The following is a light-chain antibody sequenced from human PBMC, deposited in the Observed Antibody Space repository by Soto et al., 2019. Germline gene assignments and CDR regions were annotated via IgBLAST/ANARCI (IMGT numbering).Light chain of an antibody. CDR3: QQYGSSPLT. V-gene: IGKV3D-20*01. Sequence: EIVLTQSPATLSLSPGERATLSCGASQGVSSNYIAWYQQKPGLAPRLLIYDASSRATGIPDRFSGSGSGTDFTLTISRLEPEDFAVYYCQQYGSSPLTFGGGTKVDIK. CDR2: DAS. CDR1: QGVSSNY. J-gene: IGKJ4*01.